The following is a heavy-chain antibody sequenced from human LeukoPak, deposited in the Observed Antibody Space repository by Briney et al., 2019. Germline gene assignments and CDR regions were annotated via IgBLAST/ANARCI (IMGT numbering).Heavy chain of an antibody. V-gene: IGHV4-34*01. Sequence: SETLSLTCAVYGGSFSGYYWSWIRQPPGKGLEWIGEINHSGSTNYNPSLKSRVTISVDTSKNQFSLKLSSVTAADTAVYYCASLNLHRGIAVAGTRDYWGQGTLVTVSS. D-gene: IGHD6-19*01. J-gene: IGHJ4*02. CDR2: INHSGST. CDR3: ASLNLHRGIAVAGTRDY. CDR1: GGSFSGYY.